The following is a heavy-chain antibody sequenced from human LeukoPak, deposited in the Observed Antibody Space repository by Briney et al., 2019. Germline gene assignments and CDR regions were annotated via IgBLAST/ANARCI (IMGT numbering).Heavy chain of an antibody. CDR3: ARAGYCSSTSCSYNWFDP. CDR1: GGSFSDYY. V-gene: IGHV4-34*01. Sequence: PSETLSLTCAVYGGSFSDYYWSWIRQPPGKGLEWIGEIKHSGSTDYNPSLRGRVTISVDTSKNQFSLKLSSVTAADTAVYYCARAGYCSSTSCSYNWFDPWGQGTLVTVSS. J-gene: IGHJ5*02. D-gene: IGHD2-2*01. CDR2: IKHSGST.